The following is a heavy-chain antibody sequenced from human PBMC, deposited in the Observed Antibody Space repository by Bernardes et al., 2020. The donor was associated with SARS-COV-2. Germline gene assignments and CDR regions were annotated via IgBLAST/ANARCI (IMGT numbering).Heavy chain of an antibody. CDR2: IIPRFDKT. J-gene: IGHJ6*02. CDR3: ARGIRNRHYYYGVDV. Sequence: SMKVSCKASEGPFRDYAISWVRQAPGQGLEWLGWIIPRFDKTNYAQKFQGRVTITTDESTSAVYLVLTSLTSDDTAMYYCARGIRNRHYYYGVDVWGQGTTVIVSS. CDR1: EGPFRDYA. V-gene: IGHV1-69*05. D-gene: IGHD1-20*01.